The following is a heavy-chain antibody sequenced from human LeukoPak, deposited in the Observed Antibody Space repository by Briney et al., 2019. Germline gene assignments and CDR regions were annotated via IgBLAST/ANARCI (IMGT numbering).Heavy chain of an antibody. J-gene: IGHJ3*02. D-gene: IGHD2/OR15-2a*01. Sequence: GGSLRLSCAASGFTFSRYSMNWVRQAPGKGLDWVSSISSGSSYIYYPDSVKGRFTIFRDNAKNSLYLQMNSLRAEDTAVYYCVRNSPDVSDAFDIWGQGTMVTVSS. CDR3: VRNSPDVSDAFDI. CDR2: ISSGSSYI. CDR1: GFTFSRYS. V-gene: IGHV3-21*01.